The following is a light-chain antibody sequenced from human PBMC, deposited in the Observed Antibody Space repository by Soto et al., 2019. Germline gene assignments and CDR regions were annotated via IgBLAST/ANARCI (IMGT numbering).Light chain of an antibody. CDR2: KAS. CDR1: HSISSW. J-gene: IGKJ1*01. V-gene: IGKV1-5*03. CDR3: HQYSDYPWT. Sequence: DIQMTQSPSTLSASVGDRVTITCRASHSISSWLAWYQQKPGKAPKVLIYKASGLESGVPSRFSGSGSGTEFTLTISSLQPDDFATYYCHQYSDYPWTFGQGTKVEIK.